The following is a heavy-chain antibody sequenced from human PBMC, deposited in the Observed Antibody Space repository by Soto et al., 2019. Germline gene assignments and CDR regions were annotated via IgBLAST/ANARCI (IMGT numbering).Heavy chain of an antibody. CDR3: ARGIGDYYDSNAATD. V-gene: IGHV1-69*06. D-gene: IGHD3-22*01. J-gene: IGHJ3*01. CDR1: AGTFSSYA. Sequence: QVQLVQSGAEVKKPGSSVQVSCKASAGTFSSYAITWVRQAPGQGLEWMGGIIPIFGTANYAQKFQGRVTITADKSTSTAYMELSSLRSEDTAVYYCARGIGDYYDSNAATDWGQGTMVTVSS. CDR2: IIPIFGTA.